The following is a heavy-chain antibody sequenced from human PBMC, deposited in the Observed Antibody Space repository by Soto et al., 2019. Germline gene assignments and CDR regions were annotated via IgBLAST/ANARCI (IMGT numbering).Heavy chain of an antibody. CDR2: IYHSGST. J-gene: IGHJ4*02. CDR1: GGSISSGGYS. D-gene: IGHD1-26*01. V-gene: IGHV4-30-2*01. CDR3: AAGGGLPRYY. Sequence: QLQLQESGSGLVKPSQTLSLTCAVSGGSISSGGYSWSWIRQPPGQGLEWIGYIYHSGSTYYNPSLQSRVTISVERSKNQFSLKLSSVTAADTAVYYCAAGGGLPRYYWGQGTLVTVSS.